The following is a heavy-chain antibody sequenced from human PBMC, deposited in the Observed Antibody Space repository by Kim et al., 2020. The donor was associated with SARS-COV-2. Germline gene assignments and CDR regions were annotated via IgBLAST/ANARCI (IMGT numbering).Heavy chain of an antibody. CDR3: ATRGWELLRDPFDY. CDR2: ISYDGSNK. Sequence: GGSLRLSCAASGFTFSSYAMHWVRQAPGKGLEWVAVISYDGSNKYYADSVKGRFTISRDNSKNTLYLQMNSLRAEDTAVYYCATRGWELLRDPFDYWGQG. J-gene: IGHJ4*02. CDR1: GFTFSSYA. V-gene: IGHV3-30*04. D-gene: IGHD1-26*01.